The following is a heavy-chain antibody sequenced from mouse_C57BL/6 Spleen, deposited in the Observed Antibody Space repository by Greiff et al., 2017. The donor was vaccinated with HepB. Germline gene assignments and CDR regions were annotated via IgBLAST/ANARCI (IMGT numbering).Heavy chain of an antibody. J-gene: IGHJ4*01. Sequence: EVKLVESEGGLVQPGSSMKLSCTASGFTFSDYYMAWVRQVPEKGLEWVANINYDGSSTYYLDSLKSRFIISRDNAKNILYLQMSSLKSEDTATYYCARETLGRGYAMDYWGQGTSVTVSS. CDR1: GFTFSDYY. CDR2: INYDGSST. D-gene: IGHD4-1*01. V-gene: IGHV5-16*01. CDR3: ARETLGRGYAMDY.